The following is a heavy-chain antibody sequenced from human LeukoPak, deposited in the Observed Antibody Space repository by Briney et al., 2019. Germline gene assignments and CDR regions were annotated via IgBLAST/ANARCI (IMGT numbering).Heavy chain of an antibody. J-gene: IGHJ6*03. CDR2: ISSNGGST. CDR3: ARGSENSSPYYYYYMDV. D-gene: IGHD6-13*01. Sequence: GGSLRLSCAASGFTFSSYAMHWVRQAPGKGLEYVSAISSNGGSTYYANSVKGRFTISRDNSKNTLYLQMGSLRAEDMAVYYCARGSENSSPYYYYYMDVWGKGTTVTVSS. V-gene: IGHV3-64*01. CDR1: GFTFSSYA.